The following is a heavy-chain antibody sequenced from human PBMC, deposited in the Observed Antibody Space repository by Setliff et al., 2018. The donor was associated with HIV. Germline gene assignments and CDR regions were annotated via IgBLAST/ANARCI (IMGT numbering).Heavy chain of an antibody. D-gene: IGHD5-18*01. Sequence: SETLSLTCAVYGGSFSAYYWSWIRQTPGKGLEWIGDINHSGGTNYNPSLKSRVTMSGDTSKNQFSLKLNSVTAADTAVFYCARGGYSYGFGRHRAYFQYWGQGTQVTVSS. CDR3: ARGGYSYGFGRHRAYFQY. CDR2: INHSGGT. V-gene: IGHV4-34*01. J-gene: IGHJ1*01. CDR1: GGSFSAYY.